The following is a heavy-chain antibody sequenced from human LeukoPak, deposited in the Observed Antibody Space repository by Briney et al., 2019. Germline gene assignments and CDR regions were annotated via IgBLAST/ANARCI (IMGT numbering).Heavy chain of an antibody. CDR3: AKDIGPYGVRGAHFDY. Sequence: PGGSLRLSCAASGFTFDDYAMHWVRQAPGKGLEWVSLISWDGGSTYYADSVKGRFTISRDNSKNSLYLQMNSLRAEDTALYYCAKDIGPYGVRGAHFDYWGQGTLVTVSS. CDR1: GFTFDDYA. J-gene: IGHJ4*02. V-gene: IGHV3-43D*04. CDR2: ISWDGGST. D-gene: IGHD3-10*01.